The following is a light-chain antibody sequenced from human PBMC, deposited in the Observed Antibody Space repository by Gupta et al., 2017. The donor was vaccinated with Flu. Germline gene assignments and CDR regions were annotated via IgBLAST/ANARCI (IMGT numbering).Light chain of an antibody. Sequence: FILTQPHSASASPGKTVTISCTRNSGNIAGSYVQWYQQRPGSAPTTVIYEDNQRPSGVPDRFSGSIDTSSDSASLTISGLVPEDEADYYCQSYDATYHVFGGGTKVTVL. V-gene: IGLV6-57*03. J-gene: IGLJ2*01. CDR1: SGNIAGSY. CDR2: EDN. CDR3: QSYDATYHV.